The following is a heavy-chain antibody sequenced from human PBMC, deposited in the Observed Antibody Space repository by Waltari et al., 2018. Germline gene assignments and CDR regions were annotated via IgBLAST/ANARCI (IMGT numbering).Heavy chain of an antibody. CDR1: GGSFSGYH. CDR3: ARGRGSSWYNGKYYYYMDV. CDR2: INHSGST. D-gene: IGHD6-13*01. J-gene: IGHJ6*03. Sequence: QVQLQQWGAGLLKPSETLSLTCAVYGGSFSGYHWTWIRPPPGKGREWLGEINHSGSTNYNPSLKSRVTISVETSKNQFSLKLSSVTAADTAVYYCARGRGSSWYNGKYYYYMDVWGKGTTVTVSS. V-gene: IGHV4-34*01.